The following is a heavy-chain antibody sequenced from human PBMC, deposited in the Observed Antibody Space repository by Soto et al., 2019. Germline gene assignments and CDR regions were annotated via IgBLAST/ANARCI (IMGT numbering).Heavy chain of an antibody. CDR1: GFTFSSYA. D-gene: IGHD7-27*01. V-gene: IGHV3-23*01. J-gene: IGHJ6*02. CDR2: ISDTAAGT. Sequence: EVQLLESGGGLVQPGGSLRLSCAASGFTFSSYAMSWVRQAPGKGLEWVSTISDTAAGTYYADAVKGRFTISRDNSKNTLYLQMNSLTAEDTAVYFCAKWGNDWGYYYYGLNVCGQGTTVTVSS. CDR3: AKWGNDWGYYYYGLNV.